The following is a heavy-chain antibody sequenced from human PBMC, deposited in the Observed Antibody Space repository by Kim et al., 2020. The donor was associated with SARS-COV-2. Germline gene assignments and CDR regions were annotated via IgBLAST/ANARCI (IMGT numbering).Heavy chain of an antibody. J-gene: IGHJ5*02. V-gene: IGHV1-3*01. Sequence: SQKFQGRVTITRETSASTAYRELSSLRSEDTAVYYCARTDLAARRNWFDPWGQGTLVTVSS. CDR3: ARTDLAARRNWFDP. D-gene: IGHD6-6*01.